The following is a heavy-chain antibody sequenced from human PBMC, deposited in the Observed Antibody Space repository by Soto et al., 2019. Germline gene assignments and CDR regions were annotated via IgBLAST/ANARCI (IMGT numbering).Heavy chain of an antibody. V-gene: IGHV3-30*04. CDR2: ISYDGRNK. CDR3: AREKEHFDY. J-gene: IGHJ4*02. Sequence: QVQLVESGGGVVQPGRSLRLSCAASGFTFSSYAMHWVRQAPGKGLEWVAVISYDGRNKYYADSVKGRFTIARDNSKNTLYLQMNSLRAEDTAVDYCAREKEHFDYWGQGTLVTVSS. CDR1: GFTFSSYA.